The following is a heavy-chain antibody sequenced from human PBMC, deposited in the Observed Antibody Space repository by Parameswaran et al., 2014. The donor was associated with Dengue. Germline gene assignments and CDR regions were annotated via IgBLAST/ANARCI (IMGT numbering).Heavy chain of an antibody. V-gene: IGHV1-2*02. D-gene: IGHD3-22*01. J-gene: IGHJ4*02. Sequence: WVRQAPGQGPEWMGWIDSKNGGTKYAQKFQGRVTVTRDTSISTAYLELSSLTSDDTAVYYCARDWTYDSSAYFDYWAREPWSPSPQ. CDR2: IDSKNGGT. CDR3: ARDWTYDSSAYFDY.